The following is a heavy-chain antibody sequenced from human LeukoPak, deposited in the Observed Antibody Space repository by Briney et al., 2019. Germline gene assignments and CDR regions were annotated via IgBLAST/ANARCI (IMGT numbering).Heavy chain of an antibody. V-gene: IGHV3-7*01. CDR3: TKDRQGPNQYHMDV. CDR2: INQDGGIT. CDR1: GFTFSSLW. Sequence: PGGSLRLSCAASGFTFSSLWMSWVRQAPGRGPEWVANINQDGGITYYVASVKGRFTISRGNAKNSLSLQMSSLRAEDTAVYYCTKDRQGPNQYHMDVWGKGTTVTVSS. J-gene: IGHJ6*03.